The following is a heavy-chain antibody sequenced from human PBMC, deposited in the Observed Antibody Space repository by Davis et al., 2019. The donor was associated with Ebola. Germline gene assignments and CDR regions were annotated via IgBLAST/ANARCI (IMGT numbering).Heavy chain of an antibody. D-gene: IGHD3-9*01. CDR2: IKQDGSEK. Sequence: GGSLRLSCAASGFTFSSYWMSWVRQAPGKGLEWVANIKQDGSEKYFVDSVKGRFTISRDNAKNSLYLQMNSLGVEDTAVYYCARYYDILTGFEIRYYFDYWGQGTLVTVSS. CDR1: GFTFSSYW. J-gene: IGHJ4*02. CDR3: ARYYDILTGFEIRYYFDY. V-gene: IGHV3-7*03.